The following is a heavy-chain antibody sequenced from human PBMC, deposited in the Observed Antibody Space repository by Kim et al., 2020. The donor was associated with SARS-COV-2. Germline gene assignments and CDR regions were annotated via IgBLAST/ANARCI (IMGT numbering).Heavy chain of an antibody. CDR3: ARGRAGVVPSPIMGLGPHYDYYALEV. CDR2: INHSGAT. J-gene: IGHJ6*02. V-gene: IGHV4-34*01. D-gene: IGHD3-3*01. CDR1: VGSFSGYH. Sequence: SETLSLTCAVYVGSFSGYHWTWIRQSPGKGLEWIGEINHSGATNYNPSLDSRVALSVDTSKNQFSLKVKSVTAAATAVYFCARGRAGVVPSPIMGLGPHYDYYALEVWGQGTTVSVPS.